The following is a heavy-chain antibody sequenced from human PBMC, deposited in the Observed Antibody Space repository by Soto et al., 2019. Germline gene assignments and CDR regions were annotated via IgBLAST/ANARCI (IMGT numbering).Heavy chain of an antibody. Sequence: EVQLVESGGGLVQPGGSLKLSCAASGFTFSGSAMHLVRQASAKGLEWVGRIRSKANSSATAYAASVKGRFTISRDDTKTTAYLQMNSLKTEDTAVYDCTSIESDYYDSSGYYAGSGGFDIWGQGTMVTVSS. V-gene: IGHV3-73*02. CDR3: TSIESDYYDSSGYYAGSGGFDI. D-gene: IGHD3-22*01. CDR1: GFTFSGSA. CDR2: IRSKANSSAT. J-gene: IGHJ3*02.